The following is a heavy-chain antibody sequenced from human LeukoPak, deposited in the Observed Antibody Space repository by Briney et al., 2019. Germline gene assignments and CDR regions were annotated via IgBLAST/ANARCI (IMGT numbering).Heavy chain of an antibody. CDR3: ARTTVTSLYQYYYMGV. D-gene: IGHD4-17*01. J-gene: IGHJ6*03. CDR1: GFTFSNYN. V-gene: IGHV3-21*01. CDR2: ISSTSSYI. Sequence: GGSLRLSCAAPGFTFSNYNMNWVRQAPGKGLEWVSSISSTSSYIYYADSVKGRFTISRDNAQNSLYLQLNSLRAEDTAVYYCARTTVTSLYQYYYMGVWGKGTTVTVSS.